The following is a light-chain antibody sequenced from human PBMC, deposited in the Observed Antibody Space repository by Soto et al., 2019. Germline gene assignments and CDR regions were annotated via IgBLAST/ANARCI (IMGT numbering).Light chain of an antibody. CDR2: DVS. CDR1: SNDVGGYNY. Sequence: QSVLTQPASVSGSPGQSITISCTGTSNDVGGYNYVSWYQQHPGKAPKLMIYDVSSRPSGVSDRLSGSKSGNAASLTISGLQAEDEGDYYCSSYSSSSTLVVFGGGTKLTVL. J-gene: IGLJ2*01. V-gene: IGLV2-14*01. CDR3: SSYSSSSTLVV.